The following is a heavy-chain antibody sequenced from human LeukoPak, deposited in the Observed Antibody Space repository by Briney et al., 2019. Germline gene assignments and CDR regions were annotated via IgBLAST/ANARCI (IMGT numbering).Heavy chain of an antibody. CDR2: INHSGST. Sequence: SETLSLTCAVYGGSFSGYYWNWIRQPPGKGLEWIGEINHSGSTKYNPSLKSRVTISVDTSKNQFSLKLNSVTAADTAVYYCARTRYYYNSRSYGAPYYFDYWGQGTLVTVSS. CDR1: GGSFSGYY. J-gene: IGHJ4*02. D-gene: IGHD3-10*01. V-gene: IGHV4-34*01. CDR3: ARTRYYYNSRSYGAPYYFDY.